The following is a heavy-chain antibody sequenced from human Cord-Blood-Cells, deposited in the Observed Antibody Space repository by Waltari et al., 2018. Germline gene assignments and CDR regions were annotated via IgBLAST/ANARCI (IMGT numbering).Heavy chain of an antibody. CDR2: ISGSGGST. D-gene: IGHD4-4*01. CDR3: AKAYDYSNYFFDY. CDR1: GFTFSSYA. V-gene: IGHV3-23*01. Sequence: EVQLLESGGGLVQPGGSLRLSCAASGFTFSSYAMSWFRQAPGKGLEWVSAISGSGGSTYYADSVKGRFTISRDNSKNTLYLQMNSLRAEDTAVYYCAKAYDYSNYFFDYWGQGTLVTVSS. J-gene: IGHJ4*02.